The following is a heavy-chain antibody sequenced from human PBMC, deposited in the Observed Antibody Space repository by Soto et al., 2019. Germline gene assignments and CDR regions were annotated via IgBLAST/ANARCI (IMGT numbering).Heavy chain of an antibody. CDR3: AKDISMGRPRDYCGGDCYSVGYFDY. Sequence: GGSLRLSCAASGFTFDDYTMHWVRQAPGKGLEWVSLISWDGGSTYYADSVKGRFTISRDNSKNSLYLQMNSLRTEDTALYYCAKDISMGRPRDYCGGDCYSVGYFDYWGQGTLVTVSS. J-gene: IGHJ4*02. CDR1: GFTFDDYT. CDR2: ISWDGGST. V-gene: IGHV3-43*01. D-gene: IGHD2-21*02.